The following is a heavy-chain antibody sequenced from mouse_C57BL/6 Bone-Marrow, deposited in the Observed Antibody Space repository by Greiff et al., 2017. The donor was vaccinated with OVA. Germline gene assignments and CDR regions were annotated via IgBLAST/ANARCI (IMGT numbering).Heavy chain of an antibody. J-gene: IGHJ2*01. Sequence: EVHLVESGPGLVKPSQSLSLTCSVTGYSITSGYYWNWIRQFPGNKLEWMGYISYDGSNNYNPSLKNRISITRDTSKNQFFLKLNSVTTEDTATYYCARDNIPSFDYWGQGTTLTVSS. CDR2: ISYDGSN. D-gene: IGHD2-10*02. V-gene: IGHV3-6*01. CDR1: GYSITSGYY. CDR3: ARDNIPSFDY.